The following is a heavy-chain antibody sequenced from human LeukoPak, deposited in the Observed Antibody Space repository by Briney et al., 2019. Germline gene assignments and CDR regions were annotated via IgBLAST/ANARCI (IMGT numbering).Heavy chain of an antibody. V-gene: IGHV3-21*01. CDR2: ISSSSSYI. D-gene: IGHD3-22*01. J-gene: IGHJ4*02. Sequence: GGSLRLSCAASGFTFSSYAMSWVRQAPGKGLEWVSSISSSSSYIYYADSVKGRFTISRDNAKNSLYLQMNSLRAEDTAVYYCARDLTYYYDSSEINAFDIWGQGTLVTVSS. CDR3: ARDLTYYYDSSEINAFDI. CDR1: GFTFSSYA.